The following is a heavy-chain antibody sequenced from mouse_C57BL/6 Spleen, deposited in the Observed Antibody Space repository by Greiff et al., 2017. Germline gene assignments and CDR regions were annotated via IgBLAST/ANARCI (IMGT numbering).Heavy chain of an antibody. CDR3: TTGYYDYPWFAY. V-gene: IGHV14-4*01. CDR1: GFNIKDDY. D-gene: IGHD2-4*01. CDR2: IDPENGDT. Sequence: VQLQQSGAELVRPGASVKLSCTASGFNIKDDYMHWVKQRPEQGLEWIGWIDPENGDTEYASKFQGKATITADTSSNTAYLQLSSLTSEDTAVYYCTTGYYDYPWFAYWGQGTLVTVSA. J-gene: IGHJ3*01.